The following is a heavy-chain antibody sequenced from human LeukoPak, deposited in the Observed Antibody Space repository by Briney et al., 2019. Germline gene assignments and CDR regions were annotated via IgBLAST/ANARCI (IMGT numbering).Heavy chain of an antibody. J-gene: IGHJ5*02. V-gene: IGHV3-43*02. D-gene: IGHD5-12*01. Sequence: GGSLRLSCTASGFTFDDYVMHWVRQAPGKGLEWVSLISGDGSGTYYADSVKGRFTISRDNSKNSLFLHMSGPRAEDTALYYCATQNPPGSGYYDTYNWFDPWGQGTLVTVAS. CDR2: ISGDGSGT. CDR1: GFTFDDYV. CDR3: ATQNPPGSGYYDTYNWFDP.